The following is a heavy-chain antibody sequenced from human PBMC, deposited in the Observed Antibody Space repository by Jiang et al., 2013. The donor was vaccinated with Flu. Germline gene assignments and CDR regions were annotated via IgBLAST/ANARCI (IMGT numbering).Heavy chain of an antibody. D-gene: IGHD3-22*01. Sequence: GAEVKKPGASVKVSCKASGYTFTSYGISWVRQAPGQGLEWMGWISAYNGNTNYAQKLQGRVTMTTDTSTSTAYMELRSLRSDDTAVYYCAREAYYYDSSGYPDDAFDIWGQGTMVTVSS. CDR1: GYTFTSYG. CDR3: AREAYYYDSSGYPDDAFDI. V-gene: IGHV1-18*01. J-gene: IGHJ3*02. CDR2: ISAYNGNT.